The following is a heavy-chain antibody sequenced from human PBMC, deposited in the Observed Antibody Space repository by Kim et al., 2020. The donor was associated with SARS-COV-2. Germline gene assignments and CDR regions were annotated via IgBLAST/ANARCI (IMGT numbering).Heavy chain of an antibody. V-gene: IGHV3-33*01. D-gene: IGHD6-19*01. J-gene: IGHJ6*02. CDR3: AGGGAVDGTRGMDV. Sequence: YPDYVKGRFTISRDSSKDTLYLEMNSLRAEDTAVYYCAGGGAVDGTRGMDVWGQGTTVTVSS.